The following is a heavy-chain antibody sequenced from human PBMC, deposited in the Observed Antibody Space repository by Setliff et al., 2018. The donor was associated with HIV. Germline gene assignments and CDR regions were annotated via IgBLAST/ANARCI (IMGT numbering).Heavy chain of an antibody. D-gene: IGHD6-13*01. CDR3: AREVASAAAGTVDY. CDR2: IYHGGST. J-gene: IGHJ4*02. V-gene: IGHV4-4*02. CDR1: GGSISSSNW. Sequence: SETLSLTCAVSGGSISSSNWWSWVRQPPEKGLEWIGEIYHGGSTNYNPSLKSRVTISVDKSKNQFSLKLSSVTAADTAVYYCAREVASAAAGTVDYWGQGTLVTVSS.